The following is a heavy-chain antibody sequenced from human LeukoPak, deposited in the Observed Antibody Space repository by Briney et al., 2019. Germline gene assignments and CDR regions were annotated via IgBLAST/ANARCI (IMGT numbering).Heavy chain of an antibody. CDR2: LTGYGGA. V-gene: IGHV3-23*01. J-gene: IGHJ5*02. CDR1: GLSFTDYA. CDR3: AKGAAAGKVDWFDP. D-gene: IGHD6-13*01. Sequence: GGSLRLSCEASGLSFTDYAMMWVRQAPGKGLQWISTLTGYGGAYYADSGEGRFIISRDISKNTMFLQMYSLRAEDTAVYYCAKGAAAGKVDWFDPWGQGTLVTVSS.